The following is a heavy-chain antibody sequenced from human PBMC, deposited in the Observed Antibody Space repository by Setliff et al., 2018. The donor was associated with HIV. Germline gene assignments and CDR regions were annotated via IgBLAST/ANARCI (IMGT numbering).Heavy chain of an antibody. Sequence: LRLSCAASDFTFREHAMHWVRQRPGQGLEWVAGYLWDGGRMGYADSVKGRFTVSRDNAKNVLYLQMNSLRADDTALYYCARSYDILTEDAFDIWGQGTMVTVSS. J-gene: IGHJ3*02. CDR2: YLWDGGRM. CDR1: DFTFREHA. D-gene: IGHD3-9*01. V-gene: IGHV3-9*01. CDR3: ARSYDILTEDAFDI.